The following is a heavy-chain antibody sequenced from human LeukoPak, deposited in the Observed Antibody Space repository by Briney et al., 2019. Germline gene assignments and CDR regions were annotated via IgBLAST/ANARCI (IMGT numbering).Heavy chain of an antibody. CDR1: GFTFSSYA. Sequence: GSLRLSCAASGFTFSSYAMHWVRQAPGKGLEWVAVISYDGSNKYYADSVKGRFTISRDNSKNTLYLQMNSLRAEDTAVYYCASTSPYWGQGTLVTVSS. CDR3: ASTSPY. D-gene: IGHD3-16*01. CDR2: ISYDGSNK. J-gene: IGHJ4*02. V-gene: IGHV3-30-3*01.